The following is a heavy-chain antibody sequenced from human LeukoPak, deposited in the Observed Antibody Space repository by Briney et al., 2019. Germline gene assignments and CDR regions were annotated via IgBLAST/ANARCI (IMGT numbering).Heavy chain of an antibody. Sequence: TSETLSLTCAVYGGSFSGYYWSWIRQPPGKGLEWIGEINHSGSTNYNPSLKSRVTISVHTSKNQFSLKLSSVTAADTAVYYCARLHPLRRGHYYYYMDVWGKGTTVTVSS. V-gene: IGHV4-34*01. D-gene: IGHD4-17*01. CDR2: INHSGST. CDR3: ARLHPLRRGHYYYYMDV. J-gene: IGHJ6*03. CDR1: GGSFSGYY.